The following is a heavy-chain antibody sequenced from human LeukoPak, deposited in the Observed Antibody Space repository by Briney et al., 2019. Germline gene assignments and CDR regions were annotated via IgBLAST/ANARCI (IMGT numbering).Heavy chain of an antibody. J-gene: IGHJ4*02. V-gene: IGHV3-30*03. CDR3: ARGLLWFGESSFDY. Sequence: GGSLRLSCAASGFTLSSYGMHWVRQAPGKGLEWVAVISYDGSNKYYADSVKGRFTISRDNSKNTLYLQMNSLRAEDTAVYYCARGLLWFGESSFDYWGQGTLVTVSS. D-gene: IGHD3-10*01. CDR2: ISYDGSNK. CDR1: GFTLSSYG.